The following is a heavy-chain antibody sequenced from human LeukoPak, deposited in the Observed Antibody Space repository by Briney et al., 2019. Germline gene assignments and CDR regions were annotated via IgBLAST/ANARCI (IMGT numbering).Heavy chain of an antibody. CDR3: ARCLYFRAGPVCYNFDY. V-gene: IGHV4-39*07. CDR1: GGSISSSSYY. Sequence: PSETLSLTCTVSGGSISSSSYYWGWIRQPPGKGLEWIGSIYYSGSTYYNPSLKSRVTISVDTSKNQFSLKLSSVTAADTAVYYCARCLYFRAGPVCYNFDYWGQGTLVTVSS. CDR2: IYYSGST. J-gene: IGHJ4*02. D-gene: IGHD2-8*01.